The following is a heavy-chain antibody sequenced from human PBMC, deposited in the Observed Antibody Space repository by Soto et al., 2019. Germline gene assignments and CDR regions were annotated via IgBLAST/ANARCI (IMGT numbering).Heavy chain of an antibody. Sequence: SETLSLTCAVYGGSFSGYYWSWIRQPPGKGLEWIGEINHSGSTNYNPSLKSRVTISVDTAKNQLYLKLSSVTAADTAVYYCARRGFLDNWGQGTLVTVSS. V-gene: IGHV4-34*01. CDR1: GGSFSGYY. J-gene: IGHJ4*02. CDR2: INHSGST. CDR3: ARRGFLDN. D-gene: IGHD3-10*01.